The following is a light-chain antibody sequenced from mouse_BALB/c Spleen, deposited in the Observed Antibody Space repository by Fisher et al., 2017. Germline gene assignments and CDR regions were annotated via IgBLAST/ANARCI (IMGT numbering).Light chain of an antibody. Sequence: DIVMTQTPAIMAASLGQKVTMTCSASSSVSSSYLHWYQQKSGASPKPLIHRTSNLASGVPARFSGSGSGTSYSLTISSVEAEDDATYYCHQRSSYPLTFGAGTKLELK. CDR1: SSVSSSY. CDR2: RTS. V-gene: IGKV4-58*01. J-gene: IGKJ5*01. CDR3: HQRSSYPLT.